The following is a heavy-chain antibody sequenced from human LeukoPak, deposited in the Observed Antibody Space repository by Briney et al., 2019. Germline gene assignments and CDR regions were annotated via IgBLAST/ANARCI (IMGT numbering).Heavy chain of an antibody. CDR1: VDDVSTNKAT. CDR2: AYYRSQWYN. CDR3: VRLVGNSWLDY. J-gene: IGHJ4*02. D-gene: IGHD6-13*01. Sequence: QTLSLTCAISVDDVSTNKATWNGIRQSPSRGLERLGRAYYRSQWYNDYALSVKSRLTITPDTSTNQFSLHLNSVTPDDTAVYYCVRLVGNSWLDYWGQGTLVTVSS. V-gene: IGHV6-1*01.